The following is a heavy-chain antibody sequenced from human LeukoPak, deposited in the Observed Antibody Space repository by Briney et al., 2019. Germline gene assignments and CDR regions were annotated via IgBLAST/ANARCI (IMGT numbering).Heavy chain of an antibody. J-gene: IGHJ4*02. Sequence: PGRSLRLSCAASGFTFSSYGMHWVRQAPGKGLEWVAVISYDGNNKYYGDSVKGRFTISRDNSKNTLYLQMNSLRAEDTAVYYCAKNLQTGSYFREGIDYWGQGTLVTVSS. CDR1: GFTFSSYG. D-gene: IGHD3-10*01. CDR3: AKNLQTGSYFREGIDY. V-gene: IGHV3-30*18. CDR2: ISYDGNNK.